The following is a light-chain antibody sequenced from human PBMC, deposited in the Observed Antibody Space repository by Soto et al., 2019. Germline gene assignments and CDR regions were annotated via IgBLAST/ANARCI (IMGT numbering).Light chain of an antibody. CDR1: QSVSSY. CDR2: DTS. Sequence: EVVLTQSPATLSLSPGDRATLSCRASQSVSSYLAWYQQKPGQAPRLLIYDTSDRATGIPARFSGSGSGTDFTLTISSLESEDFAVYDCQQHNYRPITVGQGTRLEIK. J-gene: IGKJ5*01. V-gene: IGKV3-11*01. CDR3: QQHNYRPIT.